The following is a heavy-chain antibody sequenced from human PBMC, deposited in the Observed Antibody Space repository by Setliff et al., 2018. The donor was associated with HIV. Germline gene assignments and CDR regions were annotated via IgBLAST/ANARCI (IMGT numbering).Heavy chain of an antibody. Sequence: LSLTCTVSGGSISSGDYCWSWIRQAPGKGLEWVSYISSSGTTIYYADSVKGRFTISRDNAKNSLYLQMNSLRAEDTAVYYCARPNYYDSSGSFDYWGQGTLVTVSS. D-gene: IGHD3-22*01. CDR1: GGSISSGDYC. V-gene: IGHV3-11*04. CDR2: ISSSGTTI. J-gene: IGHJ4*02. CDR3: ARPNYYDSSGSFDY.